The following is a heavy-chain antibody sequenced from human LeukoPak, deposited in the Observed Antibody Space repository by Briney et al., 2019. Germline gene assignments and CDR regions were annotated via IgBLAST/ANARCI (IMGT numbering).Heavy chain of an antibody. CDR2: INPNNGGT. D-gene: IGHD6-19*01. Sequence: ASVTVSLKSSGYTFTCYYMHWPRQAPAQGLEWVGWINPNNGGTNYAQKFQGRVTMTRDTYISTAYMELSRLRSDDTAVYYCARSDLGGSGWVRYYYYSRGVWGQGTSVSVSS. V-gene: IGHV1-2*02. J-gene: IGHJ6*02. CDR1: GYTFTCYY. CDR3: ARSDLGGSGWVRYYYYSRGV.